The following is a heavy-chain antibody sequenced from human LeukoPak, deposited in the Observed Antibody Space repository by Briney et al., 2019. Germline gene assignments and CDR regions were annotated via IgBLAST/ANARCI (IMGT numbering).Heavy chain of an antibody. Sequence: TLSLTCTVSGGSISSGSYYWSWIRQPAGKGLEWIGRIYTSGSTNYNPSLKSRVTISVDTPKNQFSLKLSSVTAADTAVYYCAGNYYGSGSYYSEDRYWGQGTLVTVSS. CDR1: GGSISSGSYY. D-gene: IGHD3-10*01. CDR2: IYTSGST. J-gene: IGHJ4*02. V-gene: IGHV4-61*02. CDR3: AGNYYGSGSYYSEDRY.